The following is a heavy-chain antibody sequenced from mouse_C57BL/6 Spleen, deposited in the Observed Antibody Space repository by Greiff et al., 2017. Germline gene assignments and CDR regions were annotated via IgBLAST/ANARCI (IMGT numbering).Heavy chain of an antibody. D-gene: IGHD3-1*01. CDR2: IDPSDSET. V-gene: IGHV1-52*01. CDR1: GYTFTSYW. CDR3: ARSLSRRYAMDY. Sequence: QVQLQQSGAELVRPGSSVKLSCKASGYTFTSYWMHWVKQRPIQGLEWIGNIDPSDSETHYNQKFKDKATLTVDKSSSTAYMQLSSLTSEDSAVYYCARSLSRRYAMDYWGQGTSVTVSS. J-gene: IGHJ4*01.